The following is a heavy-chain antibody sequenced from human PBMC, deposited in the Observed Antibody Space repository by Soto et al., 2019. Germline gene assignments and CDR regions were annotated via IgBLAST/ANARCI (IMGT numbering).Heavy chain of an antibody. V-gene: IGHV4-39*01. CDR2: IYYSGST. Sequence: QLQLQESGPGLVKPSETLSLTCTVSGGSISSTNYYWGWIRQPPGKGLEWIGSIYYSGSTYYNPCLKSRVTISVDTSKNQFSLKLSSVTAADTAMYYCARVYPHSGSYMDYCGQGTRVTVSS. D-gene: IGHD1-26*01. CDR3: ARVYPHSGSYMDY. CDR1: GGSISSTNYY. J-gene: IGHJ4*02.